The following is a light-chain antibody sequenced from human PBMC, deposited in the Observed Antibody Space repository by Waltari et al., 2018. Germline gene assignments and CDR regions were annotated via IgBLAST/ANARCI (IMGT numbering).Light chain of an antibody. CDR3: QHYNSFSHIYT. CDR2: DAS. CDR1: HTITNW. J-gene: IGKJ2*01. V-gene: IGKV1-5*01. Sequence: IQMTQSPSTLSASVGDRVTITCRASHTITNWLAWYQQEPGKAPNVLIYDASTLESGVPSRFSGSGSGTEFTLTINSLQPDDFATYYCQHYNSFSHIYTFGQGTKLEI.